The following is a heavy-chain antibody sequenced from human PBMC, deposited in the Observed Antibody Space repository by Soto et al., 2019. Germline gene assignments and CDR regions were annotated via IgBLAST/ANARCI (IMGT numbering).Heavy chain of an antibody. V-gene: IGHV3-53*04. D-gene: IGHD3-3*01. Sequence: PVASLRLSCAASGFKDSSNYMSWVRQNPGKGLEWVSVIYSGGSTYYADSVKGRFTISRHNSKNTLYLQMNSLRAEDTAVYYCARAHYDFWSGYYTTAYYYMDVWGKGTTVTVSS. CDR1: GFKDSSNY. J-gene: IGHJ6*03. CDR3: ARAHYDFWSGYYTTAYYYMDV. CDR2: IYSGGST.